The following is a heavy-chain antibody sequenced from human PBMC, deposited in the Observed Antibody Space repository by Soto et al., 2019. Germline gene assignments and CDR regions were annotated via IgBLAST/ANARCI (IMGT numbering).Heavy chain of an antibody. D-gene: IGHD6-19*01. V-gene: IGHV3-23*01. Sequence: EAQLLESGGGLVQPGGSLRLSCSASGFIFNNYAMSWVRQAPGKGLEWVSGITGYGATTYYAESVKGRFTISRDNSKNTLYLQMTTQTAEDTAVYYCTRDPLLYDSDWYPNWFGPWGQGTLVTVSS. CDR1: GFIFNNYA. CDR2: ITGYGATT. J-gene: IGHJ5*02. CDR3: TRDPLLYDSDWYPNWFGP.